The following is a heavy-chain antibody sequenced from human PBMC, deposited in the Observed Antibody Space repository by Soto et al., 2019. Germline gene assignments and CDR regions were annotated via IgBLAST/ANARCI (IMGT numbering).Heavy chain of an antibody. J-gene: IGHJ3*02. Sequence: AGGSLRLSCAASGFTFSSYAMHWVRQAPGKGLEWVAVISYDGSNKYYADSVKGRFTISRDNSKNTLYLQMNSLRAEDTAVYYCARQLTFSSARDAFDIWGQGTMVTVSS. CDR1: GFTFSSYA. V-gene: IGHV3-30-3*01. CDR2: ISYDGSNK. D-gene: IGHD6-6*01. CDR3: ARQLTFSSARDAFDI.